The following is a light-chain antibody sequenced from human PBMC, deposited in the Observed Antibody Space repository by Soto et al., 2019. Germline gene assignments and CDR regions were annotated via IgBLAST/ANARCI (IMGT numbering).Light chain of an antibody. Sequence: DVELTQSPSTLSASVGDRVTITCRSSQSIKKSLTWYQQKPGKAPKLLIFAASNWQSGVPARFSGSGSGTDFTLTISSLEPEDFAVYYCQQNSNWPLLTFGAGTKVDI. CDR2: AAS. CDR3: QQNSNWPLLT. V-gene: IGKV1-39*01. CDR1: QSIKKS. J-gene: IGKJ4*01.